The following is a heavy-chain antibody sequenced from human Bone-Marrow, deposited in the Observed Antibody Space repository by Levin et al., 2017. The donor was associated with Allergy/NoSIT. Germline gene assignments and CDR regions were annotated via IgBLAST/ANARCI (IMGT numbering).Heavy chain of an antibody. J-gene: IGHJ5*02. V-gene: IGHV3-74*01. CDR3: ARGLFVRSFYSLGA. CDR1: GFTFSSYW. Sequence: GGSLRLSCAASGFTFSSYWMHWVRQAPGKGLVWVSRINFDGSNRNYADSVKGRFTISRDSAKSTVYLQMSSLRAEDTAVYYCARGLFVRSFYSLGAWGPGTLVTVSS. D-gene: IGHD3-10*01. CDR2: INFDGSNR.